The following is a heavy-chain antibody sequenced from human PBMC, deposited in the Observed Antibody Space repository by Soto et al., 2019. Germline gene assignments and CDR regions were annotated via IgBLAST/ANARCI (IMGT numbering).Heavy chain of an antibody. V-gene: IGHV5-51*01. J-gene: IGHJ6*02. CDR2: IYPGDSDT. Sequence: GESLKISCKGSGYSFTSYWIGWVRQMPGKGLEWMGIIYPGDSDTRYSPSFQGQVTISADKSISTAYLQWSSLKASDTAMYYCARHGAEAAASTPYYYYYGMDVWGQGTTVTVSS. CDR3: ARHGAEAAASTPYYYYYGMDV. CDR1: GYSFTSYW. D-gene: IGHD6-13*01.